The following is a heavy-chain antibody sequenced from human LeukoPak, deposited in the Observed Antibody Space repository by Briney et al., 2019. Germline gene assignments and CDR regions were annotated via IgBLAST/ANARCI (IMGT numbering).Heavy chain of an antibody. CDR1: GYTFSNNY. Sequence: ASVKVSCKASGYTFSNNYIHWVRQAPGQGLEWMGIINAGGGSTTYAQKFHGRVTMTRDTSTSTVYMELSTLSSEDTAVYYCETGHSDACDVWGQGTLVTVSS. V-gene: IGHV1-46*01. CDR3: ETGHSDACDV. CDR2: INAGGGST. J-gene: IGHJ3*01. D-gene: IGHD3-10*01.